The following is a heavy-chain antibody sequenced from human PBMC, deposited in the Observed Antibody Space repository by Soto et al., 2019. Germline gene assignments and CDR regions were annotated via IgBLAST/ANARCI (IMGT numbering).Heavy chain of an antibody. CDR2: ISGSGGST. CDR3: ASRSSGWYLDY. J-gene: IGHJ4*02. D-gene: IGHD6-19*01. CDR1: GFTFSSYA. Sequence: EVQLLESGGGLVQPGGSLRLSCAASGFTFSSYAMNWVRQAPGKGLEWVSVISGSGGSTYYADSVKGRFTISRDNSKNTLHLQMNSLRGEDTAVYYCASRSSGWYLDYWGQGPLVTVSS. V-gene: IGHV3-23*01.